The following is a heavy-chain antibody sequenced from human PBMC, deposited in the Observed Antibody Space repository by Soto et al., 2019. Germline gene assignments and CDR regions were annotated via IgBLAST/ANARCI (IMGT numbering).Heavy chain of an antibody. CDR1: GGTFSSYA. J-gene: IGHJ4*02. CDR2: IIPIFGTA. Sequence: QVQLVQSGAEVKKPGSSVKVSCKASGGTFSSYAISWVRQAPGQGLEWMGGIIPIFGTANYAQKFQGRVTITADESTSTAYMELSSLRYEDTAVYYCARVSYSVVVPAAIRYYFDYWGQGTLVTVSS. V-gene: IGHV1-69*01. D-gene: IGHD2-2*01. CDR3: ARVSYSVVVPAAIRYYFDY.